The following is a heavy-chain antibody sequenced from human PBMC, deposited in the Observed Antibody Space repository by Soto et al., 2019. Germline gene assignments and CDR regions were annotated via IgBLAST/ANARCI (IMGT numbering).Heavy chain of an antibody. CDR3: ARVGTGNWYFDL. Sequence: EVQLVESGGGVVQPGGSLRLSCAASGFTFSSYWMHWVRQAPGKGLVWVSRINGDGSRTSYADSVRGRFTISRDNAKNTLDLQMNSLRGEDTAVYYCARVGTGNWYFDLWGRGTLVTDSS. J-gene: IGHJ2*01. D-gene: IGHD1-1*01. CDR1: GFTFSSYW. V-gene: IGHV3-74*01. CDR2: INGDGSRT.